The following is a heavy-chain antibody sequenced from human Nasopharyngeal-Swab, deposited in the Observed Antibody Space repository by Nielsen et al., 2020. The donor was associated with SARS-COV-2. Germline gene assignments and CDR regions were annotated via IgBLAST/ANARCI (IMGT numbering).Heavy chain of an antibody. Sequence: ASVKVSCKASGYTFTSYGISWVRQAPGQGLEWMGWISAYNGNTNYAQKLQGRVTITADESTSTAYMELSSLRSEDTAVSYFSFSPYSSGWYGPRSANYGMDVWGQGTTVTVSS. D-gene: IGHD6-19*01. CDR3: SFSPYSSGWYGPRSANYGMDV. J-gene: IGHJ6*02. CDR1: GYTFTSYG. V-gene: IGHV1-18*01. CDR2: ISAYNGNT.